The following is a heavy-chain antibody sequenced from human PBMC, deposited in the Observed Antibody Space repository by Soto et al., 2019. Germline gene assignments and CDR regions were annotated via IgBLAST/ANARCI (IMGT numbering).Heavy chain of an antibody. CDR1: GFTFSSYA. V-gene: IGHV3-23*01. Sequence: EVQLLESGGGLVQPGGSLRLSCAASGFTFSSYAMSWVRQAPGXGXEWVSAISGSGGSTYYADSVKGRFTIXXXXSKXXXXXXXXXXXXXXXXXXXXXXXXXXXXXDFDYWGQGTLVTVSS. CDR3: XXXXXXXXXDFDY. CDR2: ISGSGGST. J-gene: IGHJ4*02.